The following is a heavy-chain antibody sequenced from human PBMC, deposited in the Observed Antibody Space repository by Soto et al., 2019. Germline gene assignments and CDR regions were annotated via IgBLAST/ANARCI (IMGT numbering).Heavy chain of an antibody. CDR3: ARTVCSSASCYGYYYYGLDV. J-gene: IGHJ6*02. Sequence: QVQLQESGPGLVKPSQTLSLTCTVSGDSISSTNNYWSWIRQHPGKGLEWIGYTYYSGSTYYNTSLKSRPAISVDTSKNQFALKLSSVSAADTAVYYCARTVCSSASCYGYYYYGLDVWGQGTTVTVS. D-gene: IGHD2-2*01. CDR1: GDSISSTNNY. V-gene: IGHV4-31*03. CDR2: TYYSGST.